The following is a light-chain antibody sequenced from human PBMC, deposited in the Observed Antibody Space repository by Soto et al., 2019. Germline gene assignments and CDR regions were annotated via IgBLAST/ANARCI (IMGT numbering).Light chain of an antibody. J-gene: IGKJ5*01. V-gene: IGKV1-39*01. CDR3: QQSYSTLLIT. CDR2: AAS. CDR1: QSISTY. Sequence: DIQMTQSPSSLSASVGDRVTITCQASQSISTYLNWYQQKPGKAPKLLIYAASSLQSGVPSRFSGSGSGTDFTLTIRSLQPEDFATYYCQQSYSTLLITFGQGTRLEI.